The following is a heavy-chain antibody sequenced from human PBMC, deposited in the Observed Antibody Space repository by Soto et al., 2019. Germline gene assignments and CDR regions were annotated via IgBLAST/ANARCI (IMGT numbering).Heavy chain of an antibody. J-gene: IGHJ5*02. V-gene: IGHV4-34*01. CDR2: INHSGST. D-gene: IGHD3-3*01. CDR1: GGSFSGYY. CDR3: ARGPWTIFGVVKEYNWFDP. Sequence: XGTLCLTCAVYGGSFSGYYWSGIRQPPGKGLEWIGEINHSGSTNYNPSLKSRVTISVDTSKNQFSLKLSSVTAADTAVYYCARGPWTIFGVVKEYNWFDPWGQGTLVTVSS.